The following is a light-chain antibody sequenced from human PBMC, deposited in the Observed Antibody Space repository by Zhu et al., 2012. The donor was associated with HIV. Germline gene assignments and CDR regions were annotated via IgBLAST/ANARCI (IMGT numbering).Light chain of an antibody. Sequence: IVLTQSPATLSLSPGDRATLSCRAGQSISTYLAWYQQKPGQAPRLLIYDASNRPPGTPDRFSGSGSGADFTLTISSLEPEDFAVYYCQQRTPWPPNAFGQGTRLEIK. J-gene: IGKJ5*01. CDR2: DAS. CDR3: QQRTPWPPNA. CDR1: QSISTY. V-gene: IGKV3-11*01.